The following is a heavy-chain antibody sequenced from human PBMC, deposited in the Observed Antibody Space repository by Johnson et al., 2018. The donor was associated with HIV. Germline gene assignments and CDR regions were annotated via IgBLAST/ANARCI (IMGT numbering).Heavy chain of an antibody. CDR3: AKRLGYDSRGDQFDI. J-gene: IGHJ3*02. CDR1: GFTFSSYA. CDR2: ISYDGSNK. V-gene: IGHV3-30*04. D-gene: IGHD3-22*01. Sequence: QEQLVESGGGVVQPGRSLRLSCAASGFTFSSYAMHWVRQAPGKGLEWVAVISYDGSNKYYADSVKGRFTIPRDNSKNTLYLQMNSLRAEDTALYYCAKRLGYDSRGDQFDIWGQGTMVTVSS.